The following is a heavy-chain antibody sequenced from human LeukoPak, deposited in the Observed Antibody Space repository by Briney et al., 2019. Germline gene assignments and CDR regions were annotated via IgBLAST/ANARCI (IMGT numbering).Heavy chain of an antibody. CDR1: GFTFSSYA. CDR3: AKNRGDYDPEYFQH. J-gene: IGHJ1*01. Sequence: GGSLRLSCAASGFTFSSYAMHWVRQAPGKGLEWVAVISYDGSNKYYADSVKGRFTISRDNSKNTLYLQMNSLRAEDTAVYYCAKNRGDYDPEYFQHRGQGTLVTVSS. CDR2: ISYDGSNK. D-gene: IGHD4-17*01. V-gene: IGHV3-30-3*02.